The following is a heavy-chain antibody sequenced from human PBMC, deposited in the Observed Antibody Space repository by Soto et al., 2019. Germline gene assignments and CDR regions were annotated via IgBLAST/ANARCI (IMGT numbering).Heavy chain of an antibody. CDR1: EGSISSYY. Sequence: SETMPLTSTVSEGSISSYYWSWIRQPPGKGLEWIGYIYYSGSTNYNPSLKSRVTISVDTSKNQFSLKLSSVTVADMAVYYCARVWGGAFDFWGQGTMVTVSS. CDR2: IYYSGST. CDR3: ARVWGGAFDF. J-gene: IGHJ3*01. D-gene: IGHD3-10*01. V-gene: IGHV4-59*01.